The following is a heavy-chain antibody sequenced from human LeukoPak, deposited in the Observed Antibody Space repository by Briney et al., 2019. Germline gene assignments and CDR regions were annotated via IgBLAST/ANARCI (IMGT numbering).Heavy chain of an antibody. Sequence: PSETLSLTCAVYGGSFSGYYWSWIRRPPGKGLEWIGEINHSGSTNYNPSLKSRVTISVDTSKNQFSLKLSSVTAADTAVYFCACLTTGDAFDIWGQGTMVTVSS. J-gene: IGHJ3*02. CDR2: INHSGST. CDR1: GGSFSGYY. D-gene: IGHD4-17*01. V-gene: IGHV4-34*01. CDR3: ACLTTGDAFDI.